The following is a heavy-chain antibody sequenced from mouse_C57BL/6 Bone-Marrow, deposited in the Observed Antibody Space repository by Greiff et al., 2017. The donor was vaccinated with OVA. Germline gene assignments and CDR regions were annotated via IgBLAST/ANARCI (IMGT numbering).Heavy chain of an antibody. Sequence: VQLQQSGPGLVQPSQSLSITCTVSGFSLTSYGVHWVRQSPGKGLEWLGVIWRGGSTDYNAAFMSRLSITKDNSKSQVFFKMNSLQADDTAIYYCAKRRDGYSWYFDVWGTGTTVTVSS. D-gene: IGHD2-3*01. CDR3: AKRRDGYSWYFDV. J-gene: IGHJ1*03. CDR2: IWRGGST. CDR1: GFSLTSYG. V-gene: IGHV2-5*01.